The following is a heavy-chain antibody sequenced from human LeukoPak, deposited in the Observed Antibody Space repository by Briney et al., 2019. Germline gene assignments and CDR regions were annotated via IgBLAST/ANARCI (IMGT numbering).Heavy chain of an antibody. CDR2: IWYDGSNK. Sequence: GGSLRLSCAASGFTFSSYGMHWVRQAPGKGLEWVAVIWYDGSNKYYADSVKGRFTISRDNSKNTLYLQMNSLRAEDTAVYYCVKAGSFANWFDPWGQGTLVTVSS. J-gene: IGHJ5*02. CDR3: VKAGSFANWFDP. CDR1: GFTFSSYG. V-gene: IGHV3-33*06. D-gene: IGHD3-10*01.